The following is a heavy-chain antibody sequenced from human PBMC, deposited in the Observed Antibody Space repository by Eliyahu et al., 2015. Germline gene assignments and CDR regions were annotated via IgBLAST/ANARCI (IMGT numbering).Heavy chain of an antibody. V-gene: IGHV1-69*01. J-gene: IGHJ4*02. CDR3: ARASSEHTIVGAAGGLFDY. Sequence: QVQLVQSGAEVKKPGSSVKVSCKASGGTFSSSVISWVRQAPGQGLEWMGGIIPLFTTANYAQKFRGTVTITADESTSTAYMEVSSLRSEDTAIYYCARASSEHTIVGAAGGLFDYWGQGTLVTVSS. CDR2: IIPLFTTA. D-gene: IGHD1-26*01. CDR1: GGTFSSSV.